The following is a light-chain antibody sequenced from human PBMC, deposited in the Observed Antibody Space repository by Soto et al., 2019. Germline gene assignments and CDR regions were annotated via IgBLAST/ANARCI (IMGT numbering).Light chain of an antibody. CDR2: KVS. J-gene: IGKJ1*01. V-gene: IGKV2-30*01. CDR1: QSLVFRYGNTY. CDR3: MHGRHWT. Sequence: VVMTQSPLSLPVTLGQPASISCSSSQSLVFRYGNTYLNWFQQRPGQSPRLLIYKVSNRDSGVPGRFRGSGSDTNFTLESSRVEAEDVGVYYCMHGRHWTFGQGTKVEIK.